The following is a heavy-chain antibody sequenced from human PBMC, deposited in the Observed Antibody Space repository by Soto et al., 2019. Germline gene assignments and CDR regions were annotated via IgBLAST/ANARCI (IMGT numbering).Heavy chain of an antibody. V-gene: IGHV3-11*01. CDR1: GFTFSDYY. Sequence: RGSLRLSCAASGFTFSDYYMSWIRQAPGKGLEWVSYISSSGSTIYYADSVKGRFTISRDNAKNSLYLQMNSLRAEDTAVYYCASMMIAVAGSAAWGQGTMVTVSS. J-gene: IGHJ3*01. CDR3: ASMMIAVAGSAA. CDR2: ISSSGSTI. D-gene: IGHD6-19*01.